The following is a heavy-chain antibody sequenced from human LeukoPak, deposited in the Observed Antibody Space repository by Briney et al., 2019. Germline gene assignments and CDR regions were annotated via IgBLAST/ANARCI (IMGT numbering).Heavy chain of an antibody. Sequence: PSETLSLTCTVSGGSISSYYWSWLRQPPGKGLEWIGYIYYSGSTNYNPSLKSRVTISVDTSKNQFSLKLSSVTAADTAVYSCAAGYSSGWYGYWGQGTLVTVSS. CDR1: GGSISSYY. V-gene: IGHV4-59*01. CDR2: IYYSGST. CDR3: AAGYSSGWYGY. D-gene: IGHD6-19*01. J-gene: IGHJ4*02.